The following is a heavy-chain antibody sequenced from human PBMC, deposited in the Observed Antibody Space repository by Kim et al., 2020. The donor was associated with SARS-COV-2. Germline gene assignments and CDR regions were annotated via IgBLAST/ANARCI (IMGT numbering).Heavy chain of an antibody. J-gene: IGHJ4*02. D-gene: IGHD2-2*02. CDR1: GYIFTNYG. CDR2: ISAYNGHI. V-gene: IGHV1-18*01. Sequence: ASVKVSCRTSGYIFTNYGFSWVRQAPGQGLEWLGWISAYNGHINYGRKFEGRVTVNTDKSTRTAYLGLRSLRSDDTAHYNCARDVAGYCTSDSCYTGAPPVDYWGQGALVTVSS. CDR3: ARDVAGYCTSDSCYTGAPPVDY.